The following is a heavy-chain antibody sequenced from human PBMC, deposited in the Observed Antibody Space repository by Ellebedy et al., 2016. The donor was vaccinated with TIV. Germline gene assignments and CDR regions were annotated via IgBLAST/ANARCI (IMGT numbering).Heavy chain of an antibody. V-gene: IGHV1-18*01. J-gene: IGHJ5*02. CDR3: ARDYYCSGGSCSDCFDP. CDR1: GYTFSNYG. Sequence: AASVKVSCKASGYTFSNYGISWVRQAPGQGLEWMGWISAYVPDPNYAQKFRDRVTLTIDTSTTTASMEPRSLRTDDTAVYYCARDYYCSGGSCSDCFDPWGQGTLVIVSS. CDR2: ISAYVPDP. D-gene: IGHD2-15*01.